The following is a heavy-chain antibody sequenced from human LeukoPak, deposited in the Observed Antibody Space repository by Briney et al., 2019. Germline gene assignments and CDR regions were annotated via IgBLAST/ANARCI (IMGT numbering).Heavy chain of an antibody. D-gene: IGHD3-22*01. CDR1: GYTFTGYY. CDR2: INPNSGGT. V-gene: IGHV1-2*06. Sequence: VSVKVSCKASGYTFTGYYMHWVRQAPGQGLEWMGRINPNSGGTNYAQKFQGRVTMTRDTSISTAYMELSRLRSDDTAVYYCARSFSSKYYYDSSGYYLEYFQHWGQGTLVTVSS. J-gene: IGHJ1*01. CDR3: ARSFSSKYYYDSSGYYLEYFQH.